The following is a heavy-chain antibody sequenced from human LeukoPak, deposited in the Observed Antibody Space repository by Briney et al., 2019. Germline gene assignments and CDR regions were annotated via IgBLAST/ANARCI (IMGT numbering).Heavy chain of an antibody. CDR3: AKSYTAMVASPLDY. Sequence: GGSLRLSCAASGFTFSRYGMHWVRQAPGKGLEWVAVMSYDGSSKYYADSVKGRFTISRDNSKNTLYLQMNSLRAEDTAVYYCAKSYTAMVASPLDYWGQGTLVTVSS. V-gene: IGHV3-30*18. CDR2: MSYDGSSK. J-gene: IGHJ4*02. D-gene: IGHD5-18*01. CDR1: GFTFSRYG.